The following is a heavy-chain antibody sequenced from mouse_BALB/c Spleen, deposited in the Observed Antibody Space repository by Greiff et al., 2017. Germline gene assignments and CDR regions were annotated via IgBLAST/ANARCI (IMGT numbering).Heavy chain of an antibody. J-gene: IGHJ3*01. V-gene: IGHV5-9-3*01. CDR2: ISSGGSYT. D-gene: IGHD2-1*01. Sequence: EVKLVESGGGLVKPGGSLKLSCAASGFTFSSYAMSWVRQTPEKRLEWVATISSGGSYTYYPDSVKGRFTISRDNAKNTLYLQKSSLRSEDTAMYYCARPDGNYVWFAYWGQGTLVTVSA. CDR1: GFTFSSYA. CDR3: ARPDGNYVWFAY.